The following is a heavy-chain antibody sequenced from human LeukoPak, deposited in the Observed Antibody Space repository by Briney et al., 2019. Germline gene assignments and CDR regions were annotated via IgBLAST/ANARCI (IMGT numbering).Heavy chain of an antibody. CDR1: GGSISSSRYY. CDR2: IYYSGNT. D-gene: IGHD6-19*01. V-gene: IGHV4-39*01. J-gene: IGHJ5*02. Sequence: SETLSLTCTVSGGSISSSRYYWGWIRQPPGKGLEWIGSIYYSGNTYYNPSLKSRVTISVDTSKNQFSLKLSSVTAADTAVYYCARGSIAVAGTRNWFDPWGQGTLVTVSS. CDR3: ARGSIAVAGTRNWFDP.